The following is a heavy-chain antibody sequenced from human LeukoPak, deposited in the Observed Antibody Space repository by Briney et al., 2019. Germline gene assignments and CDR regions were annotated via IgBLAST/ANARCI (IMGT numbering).Heavy chain of an antibody. V-gene: IGHV4-61*02. CDR2: IYTSGST. CDR3: AREYGDQGPRNFDY. D-gene: IGHD4-17*01. CDR1: GGSISSGGYY. J-gene: IGHJ4*02. Sequence: SQTLSLTCTVSGGSISSGGYYWSWIRQHPRKGLEWIGRIYTSGSTNYSPSLKSRVTTSVDTSKNQFSLKLISVTAADTAVYYCAREYGDQGPRNFDYWGQGSLVTVSS.